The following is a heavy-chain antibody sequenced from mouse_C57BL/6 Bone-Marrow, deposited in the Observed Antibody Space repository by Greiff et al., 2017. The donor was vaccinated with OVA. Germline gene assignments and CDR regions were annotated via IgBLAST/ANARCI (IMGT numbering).Heavy chain of an antibody. Sequence: QVQLQQPGAELVKPGASVKLSCKASGYTFTSYWMHWVKQRPGQGLEWIGMIHPNSGSTNYNEKFKSKATLTVDKSSSTAYMQLSSLTSENSAVYYCDYYGSSYRYFDVWGTGTTVTVSS. CDR1: GYTFTSYW. CDR3: DYYGSSYRYFDV. D-gene: IGHD1-1*01. CDR2: IHPNSGST. V-gene: IGHV1-64*01. J-gene: IGHJ1*03.